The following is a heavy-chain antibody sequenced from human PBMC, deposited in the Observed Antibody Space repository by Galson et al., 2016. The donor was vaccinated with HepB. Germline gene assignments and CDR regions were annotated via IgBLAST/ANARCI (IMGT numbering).Heavy chain of an antibody. D-gene: IGHD2-15*01. Sequence: CAISGDSVSSNSVAWNWIRQSPSRGLAWLGRTYKNYATSVKSRITINSDTSKNQFSLHLNSVTPDDTAVYYCARGIWNSFDVWGQGTVVTVSS. CDR3: ARGIWNSFDV. V-gene: IGHV6-1*01. CDR2: TYK. J-gene: IGHJ3*01. CDR1: GDSVSSNSVA.